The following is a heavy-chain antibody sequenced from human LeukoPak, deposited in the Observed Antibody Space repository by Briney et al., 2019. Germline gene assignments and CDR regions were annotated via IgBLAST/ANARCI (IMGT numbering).Heavy chain of an antibody. J-gene: IGHJ4*02. CDR3: ARASYYYDSSGYYY. D-gene: IGHD3-22*01. CDR1: GYTFTGYY. V-gene: IGHV1-2*06. Sequence: ASVKVSCKASGYTFTGYYMHWVRQAPGQGLEWMGRINPNSGGTNYAQKFQGRVTMTRDTSISTAYMELSRLRSDDTAVYYCARASYYYDSSGYYYWGQGTLVTVSS. CDR2: INPNSGGT.